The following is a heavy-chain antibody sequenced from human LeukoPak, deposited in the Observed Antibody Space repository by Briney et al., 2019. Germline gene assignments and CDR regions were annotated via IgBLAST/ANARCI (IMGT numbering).Heavy chain of an antibody. CDR1: GYTFTGYY. Sequence: ASVKVSCKASGYTFTGYYMHWVRQAPGQGLEWMGWINPNSGGTNYAQKFQGRVTMTRDTSISTAYMELSRLRSDDTAVYYCARVSAWGYDILTGYYNLHYWGQGTLVTVSS. CDR3: ARVSAWGYDILTGYYNLHY. J-gene: IGHJ4*02. V-gene: IGHV1-2*02. D-gene: IGHD3-9*01. CDR2: INPNSGGT.